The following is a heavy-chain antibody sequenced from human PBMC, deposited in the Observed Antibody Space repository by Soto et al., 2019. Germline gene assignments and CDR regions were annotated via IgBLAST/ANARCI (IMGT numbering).Heavy chain of an antibody. D-gene: IGHD2-2*02. J-gene: IGHJ6*02. CDR2: IYPGDSDT. V-gene: IGHV5-51*01. CDR3: ARHPGSNLHCSSTSCYTGAHYYYGMDV. CDR1: GYSFSTYW. Sequence: GESLKISCTGSGYSFSTYWIAWVRQMPGKGLEWMGIIYPGDSDTRYSPSFQGQVTISADKSISTAYLQWSSLKASDTAMYYCARHPGSNLHCSSTSCYTGAHYYYGMDVWGQGTTVTVSS.